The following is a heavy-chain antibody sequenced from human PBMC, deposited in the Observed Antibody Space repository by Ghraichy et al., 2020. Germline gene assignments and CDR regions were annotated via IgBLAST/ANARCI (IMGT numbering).Heavy chain of an antibody. CDR1: GGSMGNFY. J-gene: IGHJ3*02. V-gene: IGHV4-4*07. D-gene: IGHD1-26*01. CDR3: ARVRVSATRGAFDI. CDR2: INTSGTT. Sequence: SETLSLTCTVSGGSMGNFYWGWIRQPAGKGLEWIGRINTSGTTNYNPSLKSRVTMAVDTSKNQFSLRLSSVTAADTAVYYWARVRVSATRGAFDIWGQGTIVTVS.